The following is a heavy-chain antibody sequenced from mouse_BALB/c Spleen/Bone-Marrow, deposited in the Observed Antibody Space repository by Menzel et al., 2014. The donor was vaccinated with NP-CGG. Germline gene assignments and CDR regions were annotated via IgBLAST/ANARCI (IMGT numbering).Heavy chain of an antibody. CDR2: IRNKANGYTT. J-gene: IGHJ1*01. CDR1: GFTFTDYY. V-gene: IGHV7-3*02. Sequence: DVKLVESGGGLVQPGGSLRLSCATSGFTFTDYYMSWVRQPPGKALEWLGFIRNKANGYTTEYSASVQGRFTISRDNSQSILYLQMNTRRAEDSATYYCARDEHYDINWYFDVWGAGTTVTVSS. D-gene: IGHD1-1*01. CDR3: ARDEHYDINWYFDV.